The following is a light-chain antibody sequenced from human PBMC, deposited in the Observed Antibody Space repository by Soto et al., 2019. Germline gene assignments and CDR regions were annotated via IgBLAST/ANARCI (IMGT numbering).Light chain of an antibody. Sequence: DIQLTQSPSFLSASVGDRVTITCRASQGISSYLAWYQQKPGKAPKLLIYAASALQSGVPSRFSGSGSGTEFTLTLSSLHPEDFATYYCQQLNSYPRTFGGGTKVEIK. CDR3: QQLNSYPRT. V-gene: IGKV1-9*01. CDR1: QGISSY. J-gene: IGKJ4*01. CDR2: AAS.